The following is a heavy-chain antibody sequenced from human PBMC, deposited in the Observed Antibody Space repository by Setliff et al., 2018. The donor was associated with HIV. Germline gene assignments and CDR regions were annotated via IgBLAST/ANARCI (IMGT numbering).Heavy chain of an antibody. CDR3: ARSSYYGSGSYTDY. V-gene: IGHV4-61*02. CDR2: IYFSGST. Sequence: PSETLSLTCTVSGGSFSSVSYYWNWIRQPAGKGLEWIGRIYFSGSTNYNPSLKSRVTISVDTSKKQFSLKLRSVTAADTAEYYCARSSYYGSGSYTDYWGQGTLVTVSS. CDR1: GGSFSSVSYY. D-gene: IGHD3-10*01. J-gene: IGHJ4*02.